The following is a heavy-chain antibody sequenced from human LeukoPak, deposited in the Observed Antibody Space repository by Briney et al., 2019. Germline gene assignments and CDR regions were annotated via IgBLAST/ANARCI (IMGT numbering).Heavy chain of an antibody. Sequence: SVKVSCKASGGTFSSYAISWVRQVPGQGLEWMGRIIPILGIANYAQKFQGRVTMTRDTSTSTVYMELSSLRTEDTAVYYCARDPPHCSGGSCYSSDAFDIWGQGTRVTVSS. CDR3: ARDPPHCSGGSCYSSDAFDI. CDR1: GGTFSSYA. D-gene: IGHD2-15*01. J-gene: IGHJ3*02. V-gene: IGHV1-69*04. CDR2: IIPILGIA.